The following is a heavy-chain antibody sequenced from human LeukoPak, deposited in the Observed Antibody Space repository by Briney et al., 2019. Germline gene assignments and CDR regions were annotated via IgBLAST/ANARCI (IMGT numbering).Heavy chain of an antibody. V-gene: IGHV3-30*02. Sequence: GGSLRLSCAASGFTSSTCGMHWVRQAPGKGLKWVAFIRYDGSNKYYADSVKGRFTISRDNSNNTLYLQMNSLRSEDTAVYYCAKWRGEGIAVSPGTDYWGQGTLVTVSS. CDR3: AKWRGEGIAVSPGTDY. CDR2: IRYDGSNK. D-gene: IGHD6-19*01. J-gene: IGHJ4*02. CDR1: GFTSSTCG.